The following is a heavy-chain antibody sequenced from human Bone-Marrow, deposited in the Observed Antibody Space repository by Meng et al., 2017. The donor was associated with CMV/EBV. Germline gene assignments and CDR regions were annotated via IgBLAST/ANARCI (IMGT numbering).Heavy chain of an antibody. CDR3: ARDLEGGSS. D-gene: IGHD6-13*01. CDR1: GFTFSDHY. Sequence: GESLKISCAASGFTFSDHYMDWVRQAPGKGLEWVSVIYSGGSTYYADSVKGRFTISRDNSKNTLYLQMNSLRAEDTAVYYCARDLEGGSSWGQGTLVTVSS. CDR2: IYSGGST. V-gene: IGHV3-53*01. J-gene: IGHJ5*02.